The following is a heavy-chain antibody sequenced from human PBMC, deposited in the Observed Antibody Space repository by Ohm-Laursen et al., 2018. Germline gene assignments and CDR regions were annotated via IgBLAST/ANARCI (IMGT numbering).Heavy chain of an antibody. CDR2: ISWTIGRI. D-gene: IGHD6-19*01. CDR1: GFTFDNYG. Sequence: RSLSLSCASSGFTFDNYGIHYVRQAPGKALGWVSGISWTIGRIGYADSVKGRFTISRDNAKNSLYLQMNSLRAEDTALYYCAKTDSIAVAGNVPSLFDPWGQGTLVTVSS. J-gene: IGHJ5*02. CDR3: AKTDSIAVAGNVPSLFDP. V-gene: IGHV3-9*01.